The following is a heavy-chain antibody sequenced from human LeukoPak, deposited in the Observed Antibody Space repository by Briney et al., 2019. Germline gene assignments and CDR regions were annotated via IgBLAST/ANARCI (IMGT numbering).Heavy chain of an antibody. J-gene: IGHJ4*02. CDR1: GYTFTGYY. V-gene: IGHV1-2*02. D-gene: IGHD3-10*01. CDR3: ASLVHDQSESSPKFDY. Sequence: GASVKVSCKASGYTFTGYYMHWVRQAPGQGLEWMGWINPNSGGTNYAQKFQGRVTMTRDTSISTAYMELSRLRSDDTAVYYCASLVHDQSESSPKFDYWGQGTLVTVSS. CDR2: INPNSGGT.